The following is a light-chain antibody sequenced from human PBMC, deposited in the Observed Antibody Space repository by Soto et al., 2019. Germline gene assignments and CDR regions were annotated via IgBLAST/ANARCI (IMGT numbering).Light chain of an antibody. J-gene: IGKJ1*01. CDR3: NQYYSSPRT. CDR1: QSVLSSSNNKNF. Sequence: DFVMTQSPDSLAVSLGERATINCKSSQSVLSSSNNKNFLAWFQQKPRQPPKLLISWASTRETGVPDRFSGSGSGTDFSRTISSLQAEDVAVYFCNQYYSSPRTFVQVPKVDMK. CDR2: WAS. V-gene: IGKV4-1*01.